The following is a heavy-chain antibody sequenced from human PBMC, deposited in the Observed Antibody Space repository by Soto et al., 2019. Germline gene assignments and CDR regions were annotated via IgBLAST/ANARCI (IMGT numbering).Heavy chain of an antibody. CDR2: ISYDGSNK. J-gene: IGHJ5*02. CDR1: GFTFSSYA. D-gene: IGHD6-6*01. Sequence: GGSLRLSCAASGFTFSSYAMHWVRQAPGKGLEWVAVISYDGSNKYYADSVKGRFTISRDNSKNTLYLQMNSLRAEDTAVYYCARDRSGGSQQLVGGNWFDPWGQGTLVTVSS. V-gene: IGHV3-30-3*01. CDR3: ARDRSGGSQQLVGGNWFDP.